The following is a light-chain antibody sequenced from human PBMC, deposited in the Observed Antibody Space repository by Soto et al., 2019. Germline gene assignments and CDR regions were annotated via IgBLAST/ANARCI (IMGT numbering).Light chain of an antibody. CDR1: QSVSRIY. CDR2: AAS. Sequence: EIVLTQSPGTLSLSPGEKATLSCRASQSVSRIYLAWYQQKPGQAPRLLIYAASSRATGIPDRFSGSGSGTDFTLTISRLEPEDFAVYYCQQYNNWPPVTFGPGTKVDIK. CDR3: QQYNNWPPVT. J-gene: IGKJ3*01. V-gene: IGKV3-20*01.